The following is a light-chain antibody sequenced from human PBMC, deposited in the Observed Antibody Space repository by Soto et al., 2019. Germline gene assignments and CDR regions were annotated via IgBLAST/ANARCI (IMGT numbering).Light chain of an antibody. CDR2: KAS. Sequence: DIQMTQSPSTLSASVGDRVTITCWARQSISTWLAWYQQKPGKAPKLLIYKASTLHSGVPSRFSGSGSGTEFTLANSSLQPDDSATYYCQQYNDNWTFGQGTKVEIK. V-gene: IGKV1-5*03. CDR1: QSISTW. J-gene: IGKJ1*01. CDR3: QQYNDNWT.